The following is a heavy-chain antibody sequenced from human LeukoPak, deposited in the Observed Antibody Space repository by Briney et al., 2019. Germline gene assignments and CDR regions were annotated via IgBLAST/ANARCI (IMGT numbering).Heavy chain of an antibody. CDR2: IYYRGGTSYSGNT. Sequence: SATLSLTCGVTGGTFSGYYWGWIRQPPGKGLVWIGSIYYRGGTSYSGNTYYNPSLRSRGTISVDTSKNQFSLKLRSVTAADTAVYYCARHISGNKDYWGQGTLVIVSS. D-gene: IGHD1/OR15-1a*01. CDR1: GGTFSGYY. V-gene: IGHV4-39*01. J-gene: IGHJ4*02. CDR3: ARHISGNKDY.